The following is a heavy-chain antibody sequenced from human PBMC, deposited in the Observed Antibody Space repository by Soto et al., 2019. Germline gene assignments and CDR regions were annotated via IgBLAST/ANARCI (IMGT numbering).Heavy chain of an antibody. D-gene: IGHD3-16*01. J-gene: IGHJ4*01. CDR2: ISWDDDK. CDR3: AHRLRSSNGWGTFAY. Sequence: ITLKESGPALVKPTQTLTLTCTFSGFSFRSSGVAVGWIRQPQGKALEWVAFISWDDDKRYSTSLKSRITITKNTSNIKVALTMATIDPVYTGTYYCAHRLRSSNGWGTFAYWGDGIVVTVSS. CDR1: GFSFRSSGVA. V-gene: IGHV2-5*02.